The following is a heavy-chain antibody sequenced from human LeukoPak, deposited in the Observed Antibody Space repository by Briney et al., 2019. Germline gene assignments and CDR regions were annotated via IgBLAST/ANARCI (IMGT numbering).Heavy chain of an antibody. J-gene: IGHJ3*02. D-gene: IGHD3-22*01. CDR2: ISNDGTIQ. Sequence: GGSLRLSCAASGFTFRAYAMHWVRQAPGKGLEWLAVISNDGTIQYYADSVKGRFTISRDNSKNTLYLQMNSLRAEDTAVYYCATLDSSGYYFGDAFDIWGQGTMVTVSS. CDR1: GFTFRAYA. CDR3: ATLDSSGYYFGDAFDI. V-gene: IGHV3-30*04.